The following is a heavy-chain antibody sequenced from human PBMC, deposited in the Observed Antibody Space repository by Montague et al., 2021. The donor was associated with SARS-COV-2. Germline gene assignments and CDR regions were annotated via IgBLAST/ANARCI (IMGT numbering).Heavy chain of an antibody. CDR3: ARYGDYGSWFDP. D-gene: IGHD4-17*01. CDR1: GFSLNTSGEG. V-gene: IGHV2-5*02. J-gene: IGHJ5*02. CDR2: IYWDDDK. Sequence: VKPTQTLTLTCTFSGFSLNTSGEGVGWVRQPPGKALEWLALIYWDDDKRYSPSLKSRSTISKDTTKNEVVLTVANMDPVDTATCYCARYGDYGSWFDPWGQGTLVTVSS.